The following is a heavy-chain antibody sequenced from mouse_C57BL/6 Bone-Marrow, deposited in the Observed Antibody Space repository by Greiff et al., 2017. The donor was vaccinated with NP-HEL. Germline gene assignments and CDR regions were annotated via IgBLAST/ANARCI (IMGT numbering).Heavy chain of an antibody. CDR2: IDPANGNT. J-gene: IGHJ3*01. D-gene: IGHD3-1*01. CDR1: GFNIKNTY. CDR3: DNRGFAY. Sequence: VQLQQSVAELVRPGASVKLSCTASGFNIKNTYMHWVEQRPEQGLEWIGRIDPANGNTKYAPKFQGKATITADRPSNTAYLHHSSLTSEDTAIYYYDNRGFAYWGQTTPVTVST. V-gene: IGHV14-3*01.